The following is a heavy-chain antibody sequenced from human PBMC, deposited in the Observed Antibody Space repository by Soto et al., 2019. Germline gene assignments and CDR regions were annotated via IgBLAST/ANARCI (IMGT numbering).Heavy chain of an antibody. D-gene: IGHD3-16*01. J-gene: IGHJ5*02. CDR2: IFYNGRT. CDR3: ARGGFSADVESDWFDP. CDR1: GGPISSRNYY. Sequence: QVPLQESGPGLVKPSETLSLTCSVSGGPISSRNYYWGWVRRAPGRGPEWIGNIFYNGRTDYNPSLQSRVTISVDTSKNQFSLKLGSVTAADTAIYYCARGGFSADVESDWFDPWGHGTLVTVSS. V-gene: IGHV4-39*01.